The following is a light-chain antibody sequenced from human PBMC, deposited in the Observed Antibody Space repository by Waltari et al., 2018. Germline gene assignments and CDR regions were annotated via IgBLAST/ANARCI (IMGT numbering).Light chain of an antibody. CDR1: QSVGTK. V-gene: IGKV3-15*01. J-gene: IGKJ2*01. CDR3: QQFYSTPYT. CDR2: GAS. Sequence: EIVMTQSPVTLSVSPGERATLPCRASQSVGTKLAWYQQKPGQAPRLLIYGASTRATGIAARFSGSGSGTEFTLTISSLQSEDVAVYYCQQFYSTPYTFGQGTKLEIK.